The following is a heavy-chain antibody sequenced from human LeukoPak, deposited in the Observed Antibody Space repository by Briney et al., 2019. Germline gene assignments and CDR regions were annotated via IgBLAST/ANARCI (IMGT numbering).Heavy chain of an antibody. V-gene: IGHV4-39*01. CDR2: MYSSGST. J-gene: IGHJ4*02. CDR3: ARHGAGGTTMIVLEVLYYFDY. Sequence: KTSETLSLTCTVSGGSISRTSYYWGWFRRPPGKGLEWIASMYSSGSTYYNPSLKSRVTISVDTSKNQLSLKLSSVTAADTAVYSCARHGAGGTTMIVLEVLYYFDYWGQGTLVTVSS. CDR1: GGSISRTSYY. D-gene: IGHD3-22*01.